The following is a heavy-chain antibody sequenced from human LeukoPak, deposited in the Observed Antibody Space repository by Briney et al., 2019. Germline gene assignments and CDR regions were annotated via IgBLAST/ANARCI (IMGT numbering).Heavy chain of an antibody. Sequence: SETLSLTCTVSGGSINSISYYWVWIRQPPGRGLEWIGSIYYSGSTYYNPSLKSRVTISVDTSKNQFSLKLSSVTAADTAVYYCARSFGGLGELSFFDYWGQGTLVTVSS. CDR3: ARSFGGLGELSFFDY. V-gene: IGHV4-39*01. CDR2: IYYSGST. CDR1: GGSINSISYY. D-gene: IGHD3-16*02. J-gene: IGHJ4*02.